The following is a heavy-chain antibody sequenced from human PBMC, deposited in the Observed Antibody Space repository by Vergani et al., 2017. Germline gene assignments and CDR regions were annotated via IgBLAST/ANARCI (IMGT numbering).Heavy chain of an antibody. CDR1: GFSLNTRGVS. CDR3: VYRKTEGGTTGCFYPFYDYYYMEV. J-gene: IGHJ6*03. D-gene: IGHD1-7*01. Sequence: QITLKESGPTLVKPTQTLTLTCTFSGFSLNTRGVSVAWIRQPPGKALDWLALIYWNDDQHYSPSLNNRVTITKDTSKNQVVLTMTNMDYVDTGTYYCVYRKTEGGTTGCFYPFYDYYYMEVWGKGTTVTVSS. V-gene: IGHV2-5*04. CDR2: IYWNDDQ.